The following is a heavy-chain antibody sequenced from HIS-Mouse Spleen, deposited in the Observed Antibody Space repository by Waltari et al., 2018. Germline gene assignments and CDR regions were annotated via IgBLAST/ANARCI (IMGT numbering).Heavy chain of an antibody. CDR2: SSGGGGST. CDR3: AKRRTNWGAYFDY. J-gene: IGHJ4*02. D-gene: IGHD7-27*01. CDR1: GFTFSSYA. Sequence: EVQLLESGGGLVQPGGSLRLSCAASGFTFSSYAMSWVRRAPGKGLGWGSASSGGGGSTYYADSVKGRFTISRDNSKNTLYLQMNSLRAEDTAVYYCAKRRTNWGAYFDYWGQGTLVTVSS. V-gene: IGHV3-23*01.